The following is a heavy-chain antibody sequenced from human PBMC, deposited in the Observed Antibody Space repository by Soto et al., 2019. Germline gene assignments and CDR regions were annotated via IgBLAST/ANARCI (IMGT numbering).Heavy chain of an antibody. Sequence: SETLSLTCTVSGGSISSGGYYWSWIRQHPGKGLEWIGYIYYSGSTYYNPSLKSRVTISVDTSKNQFSLKLSSVTAADTAVYYCAREYCSGGSCYIDYWGQGTLVTVS. CDR3: AREYCSGGSCYIDY. V-gene: IGHV4-31*03. CDR1: GGSISSGGYY. J-gene: IGHJ4*02. CDR2: IYYSGST. D-gene: IGHD2-15*01.